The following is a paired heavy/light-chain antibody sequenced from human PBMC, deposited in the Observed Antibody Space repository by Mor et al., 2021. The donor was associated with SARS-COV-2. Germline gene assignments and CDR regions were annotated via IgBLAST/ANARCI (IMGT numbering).Heavy chain of an antibody. V-gene: IGHV3-7*01. Sequence: QLVESGGDLVRPGESLRLSCATSGFTFSAHWLTWVRQAPGRGLEWVASISQDGNDRKYMASVWGRFTISRDAAKNSLYLQMNSLRGDDTALYYCVRRGSQYKSGWGNFDLWGQGTLVTVSS. CDR1: GFTFSAHW. J-gene: IGHJ4*02. CDR2: ISQDGNDR. CDR3: VRRGSQYKSGWGNFDL. D-gene: IGHD6-19*01.
Light chain of an antibody. V-gene: IGKV2-28*01. Sequence: DVVMTQSPLSLPVTPGEPASITCRSSESLLFSDGYNYLDWYLQKPGQSPQLLISLGSNRASGVPDRFSGSGSGTEFTLKITRVEAEDVGVYYCMQALQPPTFGGGTRVEIK. J-gene: IGKJ4*01. CDR2: LGS. CDR3: MQALQPPT. CDR1: ESLLFSDGYNY.